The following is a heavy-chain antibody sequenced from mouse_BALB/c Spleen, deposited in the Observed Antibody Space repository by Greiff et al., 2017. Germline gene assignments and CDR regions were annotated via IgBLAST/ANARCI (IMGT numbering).Heavy chain of an antibody. CDR3: ARGNYYGSSYLDY. D-gene: IGHD1-1*01. Sequence: EVQLQESGPGLVKPSQSLSLTCTVTGYSITSDYAWNWIRQFPGNKLEWMGYISYSGSTSYNPSLKSRISITRDTSKNQFFLQLNSVTTEDTATYYCARGNYYGSSYLDYWGQGTTLTVSS. J-gene: IGHJ2*01. V-gene: IGHV3-2*02. CDR2: ISYSGST. CDR1: GYSITSDYA.